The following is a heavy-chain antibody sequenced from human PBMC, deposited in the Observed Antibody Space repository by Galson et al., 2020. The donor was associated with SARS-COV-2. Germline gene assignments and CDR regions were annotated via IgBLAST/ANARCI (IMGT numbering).Heavy chain of an antibody. CDR3: ARFVPPHYYMDV. J-gene: IGHJ6*03. D-gene: IGHD6-6*01. V-gene: IGHV4-31*03. Sequence: SETLSLTCTVSGGSISSGGYYWSWIRQHPGKGLEWIGYIYYSGSTYYNPSLKSRVTISVDTSKNQFSLKLSSVTAADTAVYYCARFVPPHYYMDVWGKGTTVTVSS. CDR2: IYYSGST. CDR1: GGSISSGGYY.